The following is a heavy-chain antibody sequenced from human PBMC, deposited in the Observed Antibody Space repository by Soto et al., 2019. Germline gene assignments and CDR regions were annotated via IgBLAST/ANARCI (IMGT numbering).Heavy chain of an antibody. CDR1: GFSFNSYS. Sequence: EVQLVESGGGLVKPGGSWRLSLAASGFSFNSYSLNWSAQAPGKGLDWVPSISSSSIYIYYADSEKGRFAISRDNAKNSLYLQMNSLRAEDTAVYFCARDEYCTSTSCPWPFDYWGQGTLVTVSS. CDR2: ISSSSIYI. D-gene: IGHD2-2*01. V-gene: IGHV3-21*01. J-gene: IGHJ4*02. CDR3: ARDEYCTSTSCPWPFDY.